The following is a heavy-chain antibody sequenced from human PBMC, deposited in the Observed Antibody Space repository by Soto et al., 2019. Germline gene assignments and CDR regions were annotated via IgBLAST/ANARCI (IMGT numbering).Heavy chain of an antibody. J-gene: IGHJ6*02. D-gene: IGHD3-10*01. CDR3: AKVAGYGSGSRDYYSYGMDV. Sequence: SVKVSCKASGGTFSSYAISWVRQAPGQGLEWMGGIIPIFGTANYAQKFQGRVTITADESTSTAYMELSSLRAEDTALYYCAKVAGYGSGSRDYYSYGMDVWGQGTTVTVSS. V-gene: IGHV1-69*13. CDR2: IIPIFGTA. CDR1: GGTFSSYA.